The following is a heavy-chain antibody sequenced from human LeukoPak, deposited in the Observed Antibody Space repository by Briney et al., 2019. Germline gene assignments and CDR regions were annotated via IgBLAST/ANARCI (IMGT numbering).Heavy chain of an antibody. D-gene: IGHD3-22*01. J-gene: IGHJ4*02. V-gene: IGHV1-2*02. Sequence: SVKVSFKASGYTFPGYYMHWVRQAPGQGLEWMGWLNPNSGGTNYAQKFQGRVTMTRDTSISTAYMELSRLRSDDTAVYYCARPSHYYDSSGYFDYWGQGTLVTVSS. CDR3: ARPSHYYDSSGYFDY. CDR2: LNPNSGGT. CDR1: GYTFPGYY.